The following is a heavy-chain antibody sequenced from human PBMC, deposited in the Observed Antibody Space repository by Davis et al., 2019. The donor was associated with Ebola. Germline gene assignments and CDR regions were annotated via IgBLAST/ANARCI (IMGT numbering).Heavy chain of an antibody. J-gene: IGHJ5*02. CDR2: IYYSGST. Sequence: SETLSLTCTVSGGSISSSSYYWGWIRQPPGKGLEWIGSIYYSGSTYYNPSLKSRVTISVDTSKNQFSLKLSSVTAADTAVYYCARDRVATFGRFDPWGQGTLVTVSS. V-gene: IGHV4-39*07. D-gene: IGHD5-12*01. CDR3: ARDRVATFGRFDP. CDR1: GGSISSSSYY.